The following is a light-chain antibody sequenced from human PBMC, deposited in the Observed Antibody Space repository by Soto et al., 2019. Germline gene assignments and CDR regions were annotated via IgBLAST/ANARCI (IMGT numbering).Light chain of an antibody. CDR3: QQYNSSWT. CDR1: QSISSW. CDR2: DAS. V-gene: IGKV1-5*01. Sequence: DIQMTQSPSTPSASVGDRVTITCRASQSISSWLAWYQQKPGKAPKLLIYDASSLESGVPSRFSGSGSGTEFTLTISSLQPDDFATYYCQQYNSSWTFGQGTKVDIK. J-gene: IGKJ1*01.